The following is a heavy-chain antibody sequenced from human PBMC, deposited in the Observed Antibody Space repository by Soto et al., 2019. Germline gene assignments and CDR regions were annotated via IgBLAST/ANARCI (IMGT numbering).Heavy chain of an antibody. J-gene: IGHJ4*02. D-gene: IGHD2-2*01. V-gene: IGHV3-23*01. CDR1: GFTFSSYA. Sequence: EVQLLESGGGLVQPGGSLRLSCAASGFTFSSYAMSWVRQAPGKGLEWVSAISGSGGSTYYAESVKGRFTIYRDNSKNTLYLQMNSLRAEDTAVYYCAKDLRGIVVVPAAHSYYFDYWGQGTLVTVSS. CDR2: ISGSGGST. CDR3: AKDLRGIVVVPAAHSYYFDY.